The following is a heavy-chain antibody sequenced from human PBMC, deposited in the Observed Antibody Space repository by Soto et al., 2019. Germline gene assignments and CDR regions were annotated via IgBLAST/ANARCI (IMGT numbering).Heavy chain of an antibody. Sequence: GGSLRLSCAASGFTFSNAWMNWVRQAPGKGLEWVGRIKSKTDGGTTDYAAPVKGRFTISRDDSKNTLYLQMNSLKTEDTAVYYCTTVDVGSYYGSLDYWGQGTLVTVSS. CDR2: IKSKTDGGTT. V-gene: IGHV3-15*07. J-gene: IGHJ4*02. CDR1: GFTFSNAW. D-gene: IGHD1-26*01. CDR3: TTVDVGSYYGSLDY.